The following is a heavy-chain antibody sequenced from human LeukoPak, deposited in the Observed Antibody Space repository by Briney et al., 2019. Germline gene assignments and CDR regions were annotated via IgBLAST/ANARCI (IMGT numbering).Heavy chain of an antibody. J-gene: IGHJ4*02. CDR2: IYIGGTT. V-gene: IGHV3-66*02. CDR1: GFTVSNNY. CDR3: TRVLWSGYCFDY. Sequence: PGGSLRLSCAASGFTVSNNYMTWVRQAPGKGLEWVSTIYIGGTTDYADSVKGRFTIFRDNSKNTLHLQMDSLRVEDTAVYYCTRVLWSGYCFDYWGQGILVTVSS. D-gene: IGHD3-3*01.